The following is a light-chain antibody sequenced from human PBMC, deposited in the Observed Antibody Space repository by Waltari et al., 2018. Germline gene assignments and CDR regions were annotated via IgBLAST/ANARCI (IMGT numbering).Light chain of an antibody. J-gene: IGKJ3*01. Sequence: DLQMTQSPSSLSASVGERVTITCRASQSINTDLNWYQQRPGKAPKLLVYAASSLDSGVPSRFSGSGSGTDFTLTISSLLPEDFATYYCQQSYSIPPFNFGPGTKVDIK. V-gene: IGKV1-39*01. CDR3: QQSYSIPPFN. CDR2: AAS. CDR1: QSINTD.